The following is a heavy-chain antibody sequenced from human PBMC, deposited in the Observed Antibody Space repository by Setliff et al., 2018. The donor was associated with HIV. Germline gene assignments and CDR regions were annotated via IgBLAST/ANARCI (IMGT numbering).Heavy chain of an antibody. D-gene: IGHD3-10*02. Sequence: EASVKVSCKASGYTFIGHYIHWVRQAPGQGLEWMGWINPNSGDTKYAQKFQDRVSLTRDTSLSTAYMELSSLTSDDTAIYYCARDMFEIWERSLAKGDEFDPWGQGSLVTSPQ. CDR2: INPNSGDT. V-gene: IGHV1-2*02. CDR1: GYTFIGHY. CDR3: ARDMFEIWERSLAKGDEFDP. J-gene: IGHJ5*02.